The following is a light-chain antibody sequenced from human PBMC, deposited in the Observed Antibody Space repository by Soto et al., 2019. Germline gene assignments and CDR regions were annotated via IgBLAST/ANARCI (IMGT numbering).Light chain of an antibody. Sequence: DIVMTQSPLSLPVTPGEPASISCRSSQSLLHSNGYNYLDWYLQKPGQSPQLLIYLGSNRASGVPDRFSGSGSGTDFTLKISRVEAEDVGVYYCMQALQTPLTFGGGTRWLSN. V-gene: IGKV2-28*01. CDR1: QSLLHSNGYNY. CDR2: LGS. CDR3: MQALQTPLT. J-gene: IGKJ4*01.